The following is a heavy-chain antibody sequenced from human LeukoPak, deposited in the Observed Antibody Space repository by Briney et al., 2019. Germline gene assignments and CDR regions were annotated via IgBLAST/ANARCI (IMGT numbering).Heavy chain of an antibody. CDR2: ISAYNGNT. CDR3: ASSQQQLVDYYYYYMDV. J-gene: IGHJ6*03. Sequence: ASVKVSCKASGYTFTSYGISWVRQAPGQGLEWMGWISAYNGNTNYAQELQGRVTMTTDTSTSTAYMELRSLRSDDTAVYYCASSQQQLVDYYYYYMDVWGKGTTVTVSS. CDR1: GYTFTSYG. V-gene: IGHV1-18*01. D-gene: IGHD6-13*01.